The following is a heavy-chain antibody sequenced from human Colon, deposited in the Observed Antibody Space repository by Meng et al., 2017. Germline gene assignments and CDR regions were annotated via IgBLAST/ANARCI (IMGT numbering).Heavy chain of an antibody. Sequence: GAGLLSPSGTLALPFVVYGGSFSSYFWTWIRQPPGKGLEWIGEINHSGSTYYNPSLKSRVTISEDTSKNQFSLKLTSVTAADTAVYYCAMRIPQYCPGGNCYSGLGYWGQGTLVTVSS. D-gene: IGHD2-15*01. CDR3: AMRIPQYCPGGNCYSGLGY. J-gene: IGHJ4*02. CDR2: INHSGST. CDR1: GGSFSSYF. V-gene: IGHV4-34*01.